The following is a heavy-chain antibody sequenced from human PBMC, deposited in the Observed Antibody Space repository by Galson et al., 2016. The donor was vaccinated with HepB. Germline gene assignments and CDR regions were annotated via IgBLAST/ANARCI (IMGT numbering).Heavy chain of an antibody. CDR2: IKNSNSDV. D-gene: IGHD6-13*01. CDR1: GFTFSLSG. J-gene: IGHJ3*02. V-gene: IGHV3-21*01. Sequence: LRLSCAASGFTFSLSGMHWVRQAPGKGLEWVSSIKNSNSDVYYEDSVKGRFTISRDNAENSLYLQMDSLTAEDTAMYYCARARIAALGTGAFDMWGQGTMVTVSS. CDR3: ARARIAALGTGAFDM.